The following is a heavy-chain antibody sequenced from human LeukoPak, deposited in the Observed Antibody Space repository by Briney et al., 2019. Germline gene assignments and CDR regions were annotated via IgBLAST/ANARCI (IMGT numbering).Heavy chain of an antibody. V-gene: IGHV1-46*01. D-gene: IGHD5-24*01. J-gene: IGHJ3*02. Sequence: RFQGRVTMTRNTSTSTVYMELSSLRSEDTAVYYCARIRDGYNDAYGIWGQGTMVTVPS. CDR3: ARIRDGYNDAYGI.